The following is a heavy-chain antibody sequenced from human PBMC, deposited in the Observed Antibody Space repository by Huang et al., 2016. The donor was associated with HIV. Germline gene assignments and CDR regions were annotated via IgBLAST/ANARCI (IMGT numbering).Heavy chain of an antibody. J-gene: IGHJ4*02. Sequence: QVQLVQSGAEVKTPGSSVKVSCKASGGTFSKYAISWVRQAPGQGLEWMGGIIPMFGTPNYAGKFQDRVTITADDSTSTTDVEVSSLRSEETALYYCARGQLGSYGDYDVLYWGQGTLVTVSS. CDR1: GGTFSKYA. CDR2: IIPMFGTP. D-gene: IGHD4-17*01. V-gene: IGHV1-69*13. CDR3: ARGQLGSYGDYDVLY.